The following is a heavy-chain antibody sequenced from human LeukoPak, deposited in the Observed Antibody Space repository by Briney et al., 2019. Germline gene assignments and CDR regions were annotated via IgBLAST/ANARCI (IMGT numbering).Heavy chain of an antibody. CDR3: ARSGDFWGGYLEYYFDY. J-gene: IGHJ4*02. V-gene: IGHV1-2*02. Sequence: GASVKVSCKASGYTFTGYYMHWVRQAPGQGLEWMGWINPNSGGTNYAQKFQGRVTMTRDTSISTAYMELSRLRSDDTAVYYCARSGDFWGGYLEYYFDYWGQGTLVTVSS. CDR1: GYTFTGYY. D-gene: IGHD3-3*01. CDR2: INPNSGGT.